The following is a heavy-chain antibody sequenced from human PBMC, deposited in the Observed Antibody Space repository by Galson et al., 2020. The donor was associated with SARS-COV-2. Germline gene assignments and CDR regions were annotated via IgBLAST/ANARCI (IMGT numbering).Heavy chain of an antibody. V-gene: IGHV3-64D*09. CDR2: LSSTGGTS. CDR1: GFAFSDYA. Sequence: GGSLRLSCSASGFAFSDYAMHWVRQAPGKGLQYVSALSSTGGTSFYADSVSGRFTMSRDNSKNIFYLQMTGLRVEDTAFYYCLAYSSSRHNYWGQGTLVTVSS. CDR3: LAYSSSRHNY. J-gene: IGHJ4*02. D-gene: IGHD6-6*01.